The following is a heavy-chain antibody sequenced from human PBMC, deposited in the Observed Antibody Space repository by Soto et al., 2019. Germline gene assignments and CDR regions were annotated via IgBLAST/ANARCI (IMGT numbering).Heavy chain of an antibody. D-gene: IGHD2-8*01. V-gene: IGHV4-59*01. Sequence: HPWSVVAGSLGSYYWRRIRTPPRKGLEWIGYVFYTGRANYNASLKSRVSISLDTSNYQFSLKLSSVTAADTAVYYCARDGVRRMDGNPYYSNGLDVWGQGTTVTVTS. CDR3: ARDGVRRMDGNPYYSNGLDV. CDR1: AGSLGSYY. J-gene: IGHJ6*02. CDR2: VFYTGRA.